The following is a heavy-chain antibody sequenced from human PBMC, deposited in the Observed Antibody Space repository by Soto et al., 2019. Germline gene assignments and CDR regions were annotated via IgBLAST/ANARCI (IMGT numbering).Heavy chain of an antibody. CDR2: INHSGST. CDR1: GGSFSGYY. V-gene: IGHV4-34*01. Sequence: QVQLQQWGAGLLKPSETLSLTCAVYGGSFSGYYWSWIRQPPGKGLEWIGEINHSGSTNYNPSLKSRVTISVDTSKHQFSLKLSSVTAADTAVYYCAREVGYCSGGSCYHYYYYYYMDVWGKGTTVTVSS. D-gene: IGHD2-15*01. J-gene: IGHJ6*03. CDR3: AREVGYCSGGSCYHYYYYYYMDV.